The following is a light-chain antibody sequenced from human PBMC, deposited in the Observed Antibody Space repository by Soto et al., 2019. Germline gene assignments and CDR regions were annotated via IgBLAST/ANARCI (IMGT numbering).Light chain of an antibody. Sequence: QAVVTQPPSVSGTLGQRVTISCTGSSSNIGAGYDVQWYQQLPGTAPKLLIHSNTNRPSGVPDRFSASKSGTSASLAITGLQAEDEADYHRQSYDRSLSGVIFGGGTKLTVL. CDR2: SNT. CDR1: SSNIGAGYD. V-gene: IGLV1-40*01. J-gene: IGLJ2*01. CDR3: QSYDRSLSGVI.